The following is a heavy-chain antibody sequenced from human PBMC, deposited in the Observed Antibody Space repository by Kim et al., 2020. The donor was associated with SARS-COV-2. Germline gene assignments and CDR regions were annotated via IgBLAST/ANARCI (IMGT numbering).Heavy chain of an antibody. D-gene: IGHD2-15*01. V-gene: IGHV4-59*11. CDR1: GVSITSHY. CDR3: AREGYFDGGSFFFDS. CDR2: VYHSGST. Sequence: SETLSLTCTVSGVSITSHYWTWIRQPPGKGLEWIGFVYHSGSTNYNPSLKSRVTMSVETSKNQFSLQLTSMTAADTAIYYCAREGYFDGGSFFFDSWGQGTLVIVSS. J-gene: IGHJ4*02.